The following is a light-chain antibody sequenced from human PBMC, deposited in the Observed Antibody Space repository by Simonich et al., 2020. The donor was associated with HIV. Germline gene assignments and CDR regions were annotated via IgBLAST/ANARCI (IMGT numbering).Light chain of an antibody. J-gene: IGKJ2*01. V-gene: IGKV3-15*01. CDR1: QSVSSN. CDR3: QQYNNWPLF. Sequence: EIVMTQSPATLSVSTGERVPPSRRATQSVSSNLAWYQQKHGQAPRLLISGASTRATGIPARFSGSGSGTEFTLTINSMQSEDFAVYYCQQYNNWPLFFGQGAKLEIK. CDR2: GAS.